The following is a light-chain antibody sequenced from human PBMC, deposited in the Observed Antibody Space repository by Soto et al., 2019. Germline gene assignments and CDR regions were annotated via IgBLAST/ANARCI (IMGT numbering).Light chain of an antibody. V-gene: IGLV2-14*01. CDR1: RHDVGAYNY. CDR3: SSYTSATTYV. J-gene: IGLJ1*01. Sequence: QPAPPSWCPGQAITLSLPGNRHDVGAYNYDSWYQQYPGEAPKVIIYDVSHRPAGVSNRFSGSKSGNTASLTISGLQTQDEADYYCSSYTSATTYVFGTGTKVTVL. CDR2: DVS.